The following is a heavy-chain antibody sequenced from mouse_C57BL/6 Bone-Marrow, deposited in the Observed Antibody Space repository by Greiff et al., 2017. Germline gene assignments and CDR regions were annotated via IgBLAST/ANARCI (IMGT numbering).Heavy chain of an antibody. Sequence: VQLQQSGGDLVKPGGSLKLSCAASGFTFSSYGMSWVRQTPGKGLEWVATISSGGSYTYYPDSLKGRFTISRDKAKNTLYLQMSSLKSEDTAMYYCARRGARYFDVWGTGTTVTVSS. V-gene: IGHV5-6*01. CDR3: ARRGARYFDV. CDR2: ISSGGSYT. J-gene: IGHJ1*03. CDR1: GFTFSSYG. D-gene: IGHD1-1*01.